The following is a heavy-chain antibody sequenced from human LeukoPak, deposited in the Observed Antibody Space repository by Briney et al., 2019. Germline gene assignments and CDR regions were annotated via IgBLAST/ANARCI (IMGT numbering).Heavy chain of an antibody. J-gene: IGHJ4*02. CDR2: ISACNGNT. D-gene: IGHD3-10*01. Sequence: ASVKVSCKASGYTFTSYGISWVRQAPGQGLEWMGWISACNGNTNYAQKLQGRVTMTTDTSTSTAYMELRSLRSDDTAVYYCARDFKGGRELLWFGELPTIKHYYFDYWGQGTLVSVSS. V-gene: IGHV1-18*01. CDR3: ARDFKGGRELLWFGELPTIKHYYFDY. CDR1: GYTFTSYG.